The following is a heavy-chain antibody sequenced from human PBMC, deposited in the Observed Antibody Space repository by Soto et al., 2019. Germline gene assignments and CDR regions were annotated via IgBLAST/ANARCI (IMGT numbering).Heavy chain of an antibody. D-gene: IGHD2-15*01. CDR2: MNPNSGNT. Sequence: ASVKVSCKASGYTFTIYDINWVRQATGQGLEWMGWMNPNSGNTGYAQKFQGRVTMTRNTSISTAYMELSSLRSEDTAVYYCARGRYCSGGSCYPAPFDYWGQGTLVTVSS. CDR3: ARGRYCSGGSCYPAPFDY. CDR1: GYTFTIYD. V-gene: IGHV1-8*01. J-gene: IGHJ4*02.